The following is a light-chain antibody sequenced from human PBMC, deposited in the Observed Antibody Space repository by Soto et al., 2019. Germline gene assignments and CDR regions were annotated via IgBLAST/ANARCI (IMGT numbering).Light chain of an antibody. CDR2: GAS. Sequence: EIVLTQSPGTLSLTPGERATLSCRASQSVSSTFLAWYQQKPGQAPKVLIYGASTSATGIPDRFSGSGSGTYFTLTISRLEPEDFAMYYCQQYESSRTFGQGTKVEMK. V-gene: IGKV3-20*01. CDR3: QQYESSRT. CDR1: QSVSSTF. J-gene: IGKJ1*01.